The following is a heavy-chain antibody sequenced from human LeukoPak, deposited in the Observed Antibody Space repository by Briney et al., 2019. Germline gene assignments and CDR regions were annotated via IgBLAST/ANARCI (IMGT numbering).Heavy chain of an antibody. CDR1: GFTFSNYW. Sequence: GGSLRLSCAASGFTFSNYWMGWVRQPPGKGLEWVASIKEDGSEKQYVASVKGRFIISRDNAQKSLYLEMNSLRAEDTAVYYCTKDPASGWWGSFDYWGRGTLVTVSS. J-gene: IGHJ4*02. CDR3: TKDPASGWWGSFDY. V-gene: IGHV3-7*01. D-gene: IGHD2-8*02. CDR2: IKEDGSEK.